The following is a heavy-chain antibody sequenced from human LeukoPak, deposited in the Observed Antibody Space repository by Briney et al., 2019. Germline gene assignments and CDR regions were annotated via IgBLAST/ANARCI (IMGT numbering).Heavy chain of an antibody. D-gene: IGHD3-3*01. V-gene: IGHV4-59*01. CDR3: AKLERLLGWFDP. CDR2: IYYSGST. CDR1: GGSISSYY. J-gene: IGHJ5*02. Sequence: SETLSLTCTVSGGSISSYYWSWIRQPPGKGLEWIGYIYYSGSTNYNPSLKSRVTISVDTSKNQFSLKLSSVTAADTAVYYCAKLERLLGWFDPWGQGTLVTVSS.